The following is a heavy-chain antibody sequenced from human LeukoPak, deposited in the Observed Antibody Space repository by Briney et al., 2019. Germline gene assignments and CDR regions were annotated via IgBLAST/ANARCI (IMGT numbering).Heavy chain of an antibody. CDR2: ISWNSGSI. J-gene: IGHJ6*02. V-gene: IGHV3-9*01. CDR1: GFTFDDYA. Sequence: GRPLRLSCAASGFTFDDYAMHWVRQAPGKGLEWVSGISWNSGSIGYADSVKGRFTISRDNAKNSLYLQMNSLRAEDTALYYCAKDLELRKNYYYYGMDVWGQGTTVTVSS. D-gene: IGHD1-7*01. CDR3: AKDLELRKNYYYYGMDV.